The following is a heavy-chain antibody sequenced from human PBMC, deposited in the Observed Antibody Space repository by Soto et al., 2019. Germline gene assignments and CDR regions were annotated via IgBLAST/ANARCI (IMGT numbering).Heavy chain of an antibody. CDR3: ARLSIDGHCSGNSCFHFDY. Sequence: GGSLRLSCAASGFTFMSYSMNCGLQAPGKGLEWVSSISSSSSYIYYADSVKGRFTISRDNSKNTLYLQMNSLSAEDTSVYYCARLSIDGHCSGNSCFHFDYWGQGTLVTVSS. CDR2: ISSSSSYI. J-gene: IGHJ4*02. D-gene: IGHD2-2*01. V-gene: IGHV3-21*01. CDR1: GFTFMSYS.